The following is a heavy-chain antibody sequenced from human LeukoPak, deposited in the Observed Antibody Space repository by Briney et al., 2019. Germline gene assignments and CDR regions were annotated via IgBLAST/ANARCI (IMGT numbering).Heavy chain of an antibody. V-gene: IGHV3-23*01. CDR3: AKDPYYDSSGYSSRDY. Sequence: GGSLRLSCAASGFTFSSYAMSWVRQAPGKGLEWVSAISGSGGSTYYADSVKGRFTISRDNSKNTLYLQMNSLRAEDTAVYYCAKDPYYDSSGYSSRDYWGQGTLVTVSS. D-gene: IGHD3-22*01. CDR2: ISGSGGST. CDR1: GFTFSSYA. J-gene: IGHJ4*02.